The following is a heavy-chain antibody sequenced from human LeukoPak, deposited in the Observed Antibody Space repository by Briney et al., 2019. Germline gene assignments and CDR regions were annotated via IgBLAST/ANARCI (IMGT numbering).Heavy chain of an antibody. Sequence: GGSLRLSCVASGFTYSHNGMHWVRQAPGKGLEWVAFIQYDGNTIFYADSVKGRFTISRGNSKNTLYLQMNSLRAEDTAVYYCAKQYYYDSSDCCDYWGQGTLVTVSS. J-gene: IGHJ4*02. V-gene: IGHV3-30*02. CDR3: AKQYYYDSSDCCDY. CDR2: IQYDGNTI. D-gene: IGHD3-22*01. CDR1: GFTYSHNG.